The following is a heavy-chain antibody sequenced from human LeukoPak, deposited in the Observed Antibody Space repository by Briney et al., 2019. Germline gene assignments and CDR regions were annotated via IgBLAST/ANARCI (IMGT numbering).Heavy chain of an antibody. J-gene: IGHJ3*02. CDR3: ARGLFNYGAFDI. V-gene: IGHV4-4*07. CDR1: GGSISSYY. Sequence: SETLSLTCTVSGGSISSYYWSWIRQPAGKGLEWIGRIYTSGSTNYNPSHKSRVTMSVDTSKNQFSLKLSSVTAADTAVYYCARGLFNYGAFDIWGQGTMVTVSS. CDR2: IYTSGST. D-gene: IGHD4-17*01.